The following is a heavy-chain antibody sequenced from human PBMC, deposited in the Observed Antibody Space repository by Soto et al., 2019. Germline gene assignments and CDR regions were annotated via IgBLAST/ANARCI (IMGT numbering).Heavy chain of an antibody. CDR2: IYSGGST. J-gene: IGHJ5*02. CDR3: AREMHDSSGYYSNWFDP. D-gene: IGHD3-22*01. CDR1: GFTVSSNY. V-gene: IGHV3-66*01. Sequence: GGSLRLSCAASGFTVSSNYMSWVRQAPGKGLEWVSVIYSGGSTYYADSVKGRFTISRDNSKNTLYLQMNSLRAEDTAVYYCAREMHDSSGYYSNWFDPWGQRTLVTVSS.